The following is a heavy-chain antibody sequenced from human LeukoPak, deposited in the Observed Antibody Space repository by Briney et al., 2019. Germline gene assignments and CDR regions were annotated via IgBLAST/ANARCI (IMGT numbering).Heavy chain of an antibody. J-gene: IGHJ4*02. D-gene: IGHD3-22*01. CDR3: ARKQSSGYYVKRKRFDY. Sequence: PSETLSLTCTVSGGSISSYYWSWIRQPPGKGLEWIGYIYYSGSTNYNPSLKSRVTISVDTSKNQFSLKLSSVTAADTAVYYCARKQSSGYYVKRKRFDYWGQGALVTVSS. CDR2: IYYSGST. V-gene: IGHV4-59*01. CDR1: GGSISSYY.